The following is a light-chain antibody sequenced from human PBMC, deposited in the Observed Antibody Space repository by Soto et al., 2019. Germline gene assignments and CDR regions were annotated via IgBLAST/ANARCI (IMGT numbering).Light chain of an antibody. CDR3: QQRSNLIT. V-gene: IGKV3-11*01. CDR2: DAS. CDR1: QSVRSN. J-gene: IGKJ5*01. Sequence: EIVMTQSPVTLSVSPGERATLSCRASQSVRSNLAWYQQKPGQAPRLLIYDASNRATGIPARFSGSGSGTDFTLTISSLEPEDFAVYYCQQRSNLITFGQGTRLEIK.